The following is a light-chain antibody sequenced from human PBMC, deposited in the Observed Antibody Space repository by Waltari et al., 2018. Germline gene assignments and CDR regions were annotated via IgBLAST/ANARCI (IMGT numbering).Light chain of an antibody. V-gene: IGKV4-1*01. Sequence: DIVMTQSPDSLAVSLGERAVINCKSSQNLLYGPNKKNYLAWYQQKSGKPPTLIVYWASSRGSGVPNRFSASGSGTDFTLTISSLQAEDVAVYYCHQYYSAPLTFGGGTKVEIK. CDR2: WAS. CDR1: QNLLYGPNKKNY. CDR3: HQYYSAPLT. J-gene: IGKJ4*01.